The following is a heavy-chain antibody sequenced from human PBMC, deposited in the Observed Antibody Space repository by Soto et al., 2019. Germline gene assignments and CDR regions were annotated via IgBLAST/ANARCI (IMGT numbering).Heavy chain of an antibody. V-gene: IGHV4-31*03. J-gene: IGHJ5*02. Sequence: QVQLQESGPGLVKPSQTLSHTCTVSGGSISSGGYYWSWIRQHPGKGLEWIGYIYYSGSTYYNPSLKSRVTISVDTSKNQFSLKLSSVTAADTAVYYCARALNWNDVPNWFDPWGQGTLVTVSS. CDR3: ARALNWNDVPNWFDP. CDR2: IYYSGST. D-gene: IGHD1-20*01. CDR1: GGSISSGGYY.